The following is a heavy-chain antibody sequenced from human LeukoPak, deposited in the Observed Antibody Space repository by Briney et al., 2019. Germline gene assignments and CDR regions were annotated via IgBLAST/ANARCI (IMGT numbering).Heavy chain of an antibody. Sequence: PGGSLRLSCAASGFTFSSYNMNWVRQAPGKGLEWVSSIDTTSAFIFYGDSMKGRVTISRDNAKNSLYLQMNSLRAEDTAVYYCAKIRRRYDFWTGYYEEEVDYMDVWGKGTTVTVSS. D-gene: IGHD3-3*01. CDR2: IDTTSAFI. J-gene: IGHJ6*03. CDR3: AKIRRRYDFWTGYYEEEVDYMDV. CDR1: GFTFSSYN. V-gene: IGHV3-21*06.